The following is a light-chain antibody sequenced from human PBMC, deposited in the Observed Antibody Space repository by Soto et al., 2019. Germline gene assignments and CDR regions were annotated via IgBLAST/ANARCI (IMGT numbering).Light chain of an antibody. CDR3: QQSYRPPPT. CDR1: QSISSH. J-gene: IGKJ1*01. CDR2: AAS. V-gene: IGKV1-39*01. Sequence: DIQMTQSPSSLSASVGDRVTITCRASQSISSHLNWYQQKPGKAPKFLIYAASSLQSGVPSRFSGSGFGTDFTLTISSLQPEDFATYYCQQSYRPPPTFGQGTKVEIK.